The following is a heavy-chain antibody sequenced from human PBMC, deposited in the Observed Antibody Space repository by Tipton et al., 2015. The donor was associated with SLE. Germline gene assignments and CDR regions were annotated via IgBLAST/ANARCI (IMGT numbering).Heavy chain of an antibody. Sequence: TLSLTCAVFGGSISRNNWWSWVRQPPGKGLEWIGSIYYSGNTYYNPSLKSRVTISVDTSKNQFSLKLTSVTAADTAVYYCARGDYGDYGGYWYFDLWGRGTLVTVSS. CDR3: ARGDYGDYGGYWYFDL. CDR2: IYYSGNT. CDR1: GGSISRNNW. V-gene: IGHV4-4*02. J-gene: IGHJ2*01. D-gene: IGHD4-17*01.